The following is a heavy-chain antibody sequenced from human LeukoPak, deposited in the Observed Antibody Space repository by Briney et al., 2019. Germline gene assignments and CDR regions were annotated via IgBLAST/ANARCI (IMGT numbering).Heavy chain of an antibody. J-gene: IGHJ4*02. CDR1: GFTFSSYG. Sequence: GGTLRLSCAASGFTFSSYGMSWVRQAPGKGLEWVSAISGSGGSTYYADSVRGRFTISRDNSKNTLYLQMNSLRGEDTAVYYCAKDRYCSSTSCSRGYYYFDYWGQGTLVTVSS. V-gene: IGHV3-23*01. CDR2: ISGSGGST. CDR3: AKDRYCSSTSCSRGYYYFDY. D-gene: IGHD2-2*01.